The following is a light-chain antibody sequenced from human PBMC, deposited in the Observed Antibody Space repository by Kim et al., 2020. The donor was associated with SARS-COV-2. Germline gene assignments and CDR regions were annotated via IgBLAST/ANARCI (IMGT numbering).Light chain of an antibody. Sequence: SPRGRATLSCRASQSVSSDLAWYQQKPGRAPRLLIYDASTRATGIPARISCSGSGTEFTLTISSLQSADFAVYYCQQYKNWPPWTFGQGTKVDIK. CDR2: DAS. V-gene: IGKV3-15*01. J-gene: IGKJ1*01. CDR1: QSVSSD. CDR3: QQYKNWPPWT.